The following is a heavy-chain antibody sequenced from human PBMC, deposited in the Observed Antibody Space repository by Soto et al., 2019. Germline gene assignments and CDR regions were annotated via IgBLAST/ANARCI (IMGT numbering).Heavy chain of an antibody. CDR2: IHYNGNT. CDR3: AREGNLGRWLQPLDF. CDR1: GDSISAYS. Sequence: QVQLQVSGPGLVKPSETLSLTCTVSGDSISAYSWSWVLQPPGKGLEWIGNIHYNGNTKYSPSLKSRVTMSVDTSKNHFSLRLISVTAADTAIYFCAREGNLGRWLQPLDFWGQGTLVTVSS. V-gene: IGHV4-59*01. D-gene: IGHD5-12*01. J-gene: IGHJ4*02.